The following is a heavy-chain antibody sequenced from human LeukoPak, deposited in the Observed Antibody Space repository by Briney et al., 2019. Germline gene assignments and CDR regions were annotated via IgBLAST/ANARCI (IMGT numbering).Heavy chain of an antibody. CDR2: IYTSGST. J-gene: IGHJ4*02. V-gene: IGHV4-4*07. Sequence: PSETLSLTCTVSGGSISSYYWSWIRQPAGKGLEWIGRIYTSGSTNYHPSLKSRVTISVDASKNQFSLSLSSVTAADTAVYYCARHLDYYGSGTYEFWGQGTLVTVSS. CDR3: ARHLDYYGSGTYEF. CDR1: GGSISSYY. D-gene: IGHD3-10*01.